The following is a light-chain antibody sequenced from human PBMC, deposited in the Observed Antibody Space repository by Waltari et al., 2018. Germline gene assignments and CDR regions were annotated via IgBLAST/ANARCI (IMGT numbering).Light chain of an antibody. CDR2: WAS. Sequence: DIVMTQSPDSLAVSLGERATINCKSSQSVLYSSKNKNYLAWYQQKPGQPPKLLIYWASTRESGVPDRFSGSGSGTDFTLTISILQAEDVAVYYCQQYYSTPRTFGQGTKVEIK. V-gene: IGKV4-1*01. J-gene: IGKJ1*01. CDR3: QQYYSTPRT. CDR1: QSVLYSSKNKNY.